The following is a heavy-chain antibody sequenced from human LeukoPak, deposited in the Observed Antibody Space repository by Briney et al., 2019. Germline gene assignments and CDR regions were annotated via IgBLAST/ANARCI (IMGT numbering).Heavy chain of an antibody. Sequence: PSETLSLTCTVSGGSISSEAYYWSWVRQHPAKGLGWIAYISHSGYTYYNPSLNGRATISVGMSRSQFSLKLSSVTAADTAVYYCARVRGYSYGELDFWGQGTLVTVSS. V-gene: IGHV4-31*03. CDR1: GGSISSEAYY. D-gene: IGHD5-18*01. CDR2: ISHSGYT. J-gene: IGHJ4*02. CDR3: ARVRGYSYGELDF.